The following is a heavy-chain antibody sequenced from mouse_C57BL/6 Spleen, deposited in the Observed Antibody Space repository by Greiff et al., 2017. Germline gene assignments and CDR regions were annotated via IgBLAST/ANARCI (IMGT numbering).Heavy chain of an antibody. J-gene: IGHJ2*01. D-gene: IGHD3-2*02. Sequence: VQLQQSGPELLKPGASVKISCKASGYAFSSSWMNWVKQRPGTGLEWIGRIYPGDGDTNYNGQFKGKATLTADKSSSTAYMQLSSLTSEDSAVDCCARRAQTAHACFDYWGQGTTLTVSS. CDR3: ARRAQTAHACFDY. V-gene: IGHV1-82*01. CDR2: IYPGDGDT. CDR1: GYAFSSSW.